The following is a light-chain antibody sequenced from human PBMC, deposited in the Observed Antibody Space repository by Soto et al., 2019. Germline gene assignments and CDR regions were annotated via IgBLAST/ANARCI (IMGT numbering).Light chain of an antibody. Sequence: DIQMTQSPSSLSASVGDRVTITCRASQSISSYLNWYQQKPGKAPKLLIYAASSLQSGVPSRFSGSGSGTDFTLTISSLQPDDFATYYCQQYISYSSTFGQGTKVDIK. CDR2: AAS. CDR1: QSISSY. V-gene: IGKV1-39*01. CDR3: QQYISYSST. J-gene: IGKJ1*01.